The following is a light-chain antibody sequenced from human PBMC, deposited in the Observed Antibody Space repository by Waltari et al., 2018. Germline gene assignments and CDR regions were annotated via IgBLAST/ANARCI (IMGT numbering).Light chain of an antibody. V-gene: IGKV4-1*01. CDR3: QQCYVNPIT. J-gene: IGKJ5*01. Sequence: DIVMTQSPDSLAGSLGDRATINCKTSQNLLYNSNKNYLSWYQLKPGQHPKLLIYWASARQSGVPDRFSGSGSGTDFPLTISNVQSEDVAVYYCQQCYVNPITFGQGTRLEIK. CDR2: WAS. CDR1: QNLLYNSNKNY.